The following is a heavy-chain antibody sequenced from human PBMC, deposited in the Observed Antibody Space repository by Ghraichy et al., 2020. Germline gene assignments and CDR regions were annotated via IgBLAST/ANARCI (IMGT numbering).Heavy chain of an antibody. Sequence: ASVKVSCKASGYTFTSYYMHWVRQAPGQGLEWMGIINPSGGSTSYAQKFQGRVTMTRDTSTSTVYMELSSLRSEDTAVYYCARAALEWLVELSDYYYYYGMDVWGQGTTVTVSS. CDR3: ARAALEWLVELSDYYYYYGMDV. D-gene: IGHD6-19*01. V-gene: IGHV1-46*01. J-gene: IGHJ6*02. CDR1: GYTFTSYY. CDR2: INPSGGST.